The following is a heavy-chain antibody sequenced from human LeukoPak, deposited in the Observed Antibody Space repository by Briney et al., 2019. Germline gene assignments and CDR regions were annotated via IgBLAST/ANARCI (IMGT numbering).Heavy chain of an antibody. J-gene: IGHJ4*02. CDR1: GFTFSSSA. CDR2: ISASGGST. CDR3: AKENSNGWYYFDY. D-gene: IGHD6-19*01. Sequence: GGSLRLSCAASGFTFSSSAMSWVRQVPGKGLEWVSGISASGGSTSYADSVKGRFTISRDNTKNTLYLQMNSLRAEDTAVYYCAKENSNGWYYFDYWGQGTLVTVSS. V-gene: IGHV3-23*01.